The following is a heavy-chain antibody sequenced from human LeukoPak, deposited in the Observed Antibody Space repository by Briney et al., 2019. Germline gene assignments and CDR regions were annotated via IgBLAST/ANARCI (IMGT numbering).Heavy chain of an antibody. J-gene: IGHJ4*02. CDR3: AREGEWLGLTFDY. D-gene: IGHD6-19*01. CDR2: INAGNGNT. Sequence: ASVTASCKASGYTFTSYGISWVRQAPGQRLEWMGWINAGNGNTKYSQEFQGRVTITRDTSASTAYMELSSLRSEDMAVYYCAREGEWLGLTFDYWGQGTPLTVSS. CDR1: GYTFTSYG. V-gene: IGHV1-3*03.